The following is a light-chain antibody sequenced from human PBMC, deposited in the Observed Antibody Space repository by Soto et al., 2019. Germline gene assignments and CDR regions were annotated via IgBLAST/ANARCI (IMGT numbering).Light chain of an antibody. V-gene: IGLV2-14*01. J-gene: IGLJ3*02. CDR3: SSYRNTDTLV. Sequence: QSALTQPASVSGSPGQSITISCTGTSSDIGGYNYVSWYQQYPGKAPKLMIYEVTNRPSGVSNRFSGSKYGNTASLTISGLQSEDEADYYCSSYRNTDTLVFGGGTKLPVL. CDR2: EVT. CDR1: SSDIGGYNY.